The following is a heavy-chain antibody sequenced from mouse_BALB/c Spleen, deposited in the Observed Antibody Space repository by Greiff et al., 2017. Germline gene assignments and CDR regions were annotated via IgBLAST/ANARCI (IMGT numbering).Heavy chain of an antibody. CDR1: GFNIKDTY. V-gene: IGHV14-3*02. CDR3: ANPFYYYGSSSFAY. CDR2: IDPANGNT. J-gene: IGHJ3*01. Sequence: VQLKQSGAELVKPGASVKLSCTASGFNIKDTYMHWVKQRPEQGLEWIGRIDPANGNTKYDPKFQGKATITADTSSNTAYLQLSSLTSEDTAVYYCANPFYYYGSSSFAYWGQGTLVTVSA. D-gene: IGHD1-1*01.